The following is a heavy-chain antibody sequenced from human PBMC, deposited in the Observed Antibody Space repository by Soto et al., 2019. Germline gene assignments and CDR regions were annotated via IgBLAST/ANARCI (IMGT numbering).Heavy chain of an antibody. V-gene: IGHV4-31*02. CDR3: AREEGGGYDHRWFDP. J-gene: IGHJ5*02. D-gene: IGHD5-12*01. Sequence: QVQLQESGPGLVKPSQTLSLTCTVSGGSISSSGYYWSWIRQHPGKGLEWIGYIYDSGNTYYNPSLKSRDTISVDTSKNQFSLNLRSVTAANTAVYYCAREEGGGYDHRWFDPWGHGTLVTVSS. CDR1: GGSISSSGYY. CDR2: IYDSGNT.